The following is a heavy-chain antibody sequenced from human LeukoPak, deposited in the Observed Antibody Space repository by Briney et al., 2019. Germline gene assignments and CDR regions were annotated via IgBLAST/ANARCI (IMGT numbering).Heavy chain of an antibody. D-gene: IGHD3-10*01. CDR2: INPNSVGT. CDR1: GYTFTGYY. Sequence: ASVKVSCKASGYTFTGYYLNRVRQAPGQGPEWMGWINPNSVGTNYAQKFQGRVTMRRDTSISTAYMELAFLRSDDTAVYYCARELRRRWYFDLWGRGTLVTVSS. CDR3: ARELRRRWYFDL. V-gene: IGHV1-2*02. J-gene: IGHJ2*01.